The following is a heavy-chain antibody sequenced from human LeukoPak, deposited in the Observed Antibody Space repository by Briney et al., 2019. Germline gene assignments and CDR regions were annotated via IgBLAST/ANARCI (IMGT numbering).Heavy chain of an antibody. J-gene: IGHJ6*02. CDR3: ARDHLSYGSGSYYSHYGMDV. V-gene: IGHV3-53*01. D-gene: IGHD3-10*01. CDR2: IYSGGST. CDR1: GFTVSSNY. Sequence: QTGGSLRLSCAASGFTVSSNYMSWVRQAPGKGLEWVSVIYSGGSTYYADSVKGRFTISRDNAKNSLYLQMNSLRAEDTAVYYCARDHLSYGSGSYYSHYGMDVWGQGTTVTVSS.